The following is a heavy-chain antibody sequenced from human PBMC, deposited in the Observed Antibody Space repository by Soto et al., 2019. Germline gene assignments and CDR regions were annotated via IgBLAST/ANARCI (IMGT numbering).Heavy chain of an antibody. V-gene: IGHV1-3*01. Sequence: ASVKVSCKASGYTFTSYAMHWVRQASGQRLEWMGWINAGNGNTKYSQKFQGRVTITRGTSASTAYMELSSLRSEDTAVYYCARAVAVPADFDYWGQGTLVTVSS. CDR3: ARAVAVPADFDY. J-gene: IGHJ4*02. D-gene: IGHD6-19*01. CDR1: GYTFTSYA. CDR2: INAGNGNT.